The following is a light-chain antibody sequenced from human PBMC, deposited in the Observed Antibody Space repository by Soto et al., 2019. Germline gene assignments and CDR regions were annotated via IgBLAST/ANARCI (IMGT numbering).Light chain of an antibody. CDR2: AAS. CDR1: QGISSY. J-gene: IGKJ2*01. Sequence: AIRMTQSPSSFSASTGDRVTITCRASQGISSYLAWYQQKPGKAHKLLIYAASTLQSGVPSRFSGSGSGTDFTLTISCLQSEDFATYYCQQYYSYPPTFGQGTKLEIK. CDR3: QQYYSYPPT. V-gene: IGKV1-8*01.